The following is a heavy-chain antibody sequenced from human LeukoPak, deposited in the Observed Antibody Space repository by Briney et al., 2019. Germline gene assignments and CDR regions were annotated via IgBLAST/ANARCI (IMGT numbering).Heavy chain of an antibody. V-gene: IGHV3-30*02. CDR1: GFTFSDYG. CDR3: ARDLFQWLVPDY. Sequence: GGSLRLSCAASGFTFSDYGMVWVRVRQAPGKGLEWMAFIRFDGSITYYADSVRDRFTISRDNSKNTLYLHMNSLRDEDTAVYYCARDLFQWLVPDYWGQGTLVTVSS. J-gene: IGHJ4*02. D-gene: IGHD6-19*01. CDR2: IRFDGSIT.